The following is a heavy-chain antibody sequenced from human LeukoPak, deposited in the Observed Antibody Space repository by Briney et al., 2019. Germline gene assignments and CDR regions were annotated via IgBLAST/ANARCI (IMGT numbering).Heavy chain of an antibody. CDR2: MSSGSRYI. CDR3: ARDRPTGASRLFVVL. D-gene: IGHD3-3*01. Sequence: PGGSLRLSCAASGFTFSSYSMTWVRQAPGKGLEWVSSMSSGSRYIYYADSVRGRFTISRNNAKNSLYLLMNSLRAEDTAVYYCARDRPTGASRLFVVLWVRGTLVTVSS. J-gene: IGHJ4*02. V-gene: IGHV3-21*01. CDR1: GFTFSSYS.